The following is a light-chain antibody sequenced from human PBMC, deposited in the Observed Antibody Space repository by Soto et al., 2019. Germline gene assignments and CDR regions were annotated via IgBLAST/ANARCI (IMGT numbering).Light chain of an antibody. CDR3: QQYHSYPFT. V-gene: IGKV1-5*03. CDR1: QSISTY. J-gene: IGKJ4*01. Sequence: DIQMTQSPSTLSASVGDTVTITCRASQSISTYLAWYRQTPGKAPKFLIHKASSLESGVPSRFSGSGSGTEFTLTVSSLQLDDFATYYCQQYHSYPFTFGGGTKVDIK. CDR2: KAS.